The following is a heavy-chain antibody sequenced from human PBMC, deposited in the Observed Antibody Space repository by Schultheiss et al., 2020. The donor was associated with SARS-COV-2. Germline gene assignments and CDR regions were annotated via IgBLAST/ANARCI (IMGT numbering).Heavy chain of an antibody. Sequence: GGSLRLSCAASGFTFSSYAMSWVRQAPGKGLEWVSVIYSGGNTYYADSVEGRFTISRDNSKNTLYLQMSSLRAEDTAVYYCVKREEDIVATTNYYYYGMDVWGQGTTVTVSS. CDR1: GFTFSSYA. CDR2: IYSGGNT. CDR3: VKREEDIVATTNYYYYGMDV. V-gene: IGHV3-66*01. D-gene: IGHD5-12*01. J-gene: IGHJ6*02.